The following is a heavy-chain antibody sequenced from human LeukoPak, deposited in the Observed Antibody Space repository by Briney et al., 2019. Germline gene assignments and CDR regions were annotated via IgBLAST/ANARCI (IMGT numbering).Heavy chain of an antibody. Sequence: AGSLTLSCAGLSNSFSRWMYWVRQTPGEGLEWVANINQDGSAQNYECSVRGRFTISRDNAKNSLYLQMNCLRSDDTAVYYCLRDPNSGGYQRWGQGTLVIVSS. CDR2: INQDGSAQ. CDR1: SNSFSRW. J-gene: IGHJ4*02. V-gene: IGHV3-7*03. CDR3: LRDPNSGGYQR. D-gene: IGHD1-26*01.